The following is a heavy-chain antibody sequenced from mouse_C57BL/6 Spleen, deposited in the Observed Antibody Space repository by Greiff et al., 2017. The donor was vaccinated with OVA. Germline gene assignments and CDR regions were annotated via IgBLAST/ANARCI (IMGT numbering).Heavy chain of an antibody. CDR2: IDPSDSYT. CDR3: ARRDMAHYAMDY. V-gene: IGHV1-69*01. CDR1: CYTFTSYW. Sequence: QFHLQQPVSSLLIPFASVHLSFHSSCYTFTSYWMHWVKQRPGQGLEWIGEIDPSDSYTNYNQKFKGKSTLTVDKSSSTAYMQLSSLTSEDSAVYYCARRDMAHYAMDYWGQGTSVTVSS. J-gene: IGHJ4*01. D-gene: IGHD1-1*02.